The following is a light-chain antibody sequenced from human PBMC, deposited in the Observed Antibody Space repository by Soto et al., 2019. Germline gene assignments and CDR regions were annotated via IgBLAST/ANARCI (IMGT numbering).Light chain of an antibody. V-gene: IGKV3-15*01. CDR1: QSVSSN. CDR2: GAS. Sequence: EIVMTQSPATLSVSPGERATLSCRASQSVSSNLAWYQQKPGQAPRLLIYGASTRATGIPARFSGSGSGTEFTLTISSLQSEDFAVYYCQQYNNWPRTFGGGTKVDI. J-gene: IGKJ4*01. CDR3: QQYNNWPRT.